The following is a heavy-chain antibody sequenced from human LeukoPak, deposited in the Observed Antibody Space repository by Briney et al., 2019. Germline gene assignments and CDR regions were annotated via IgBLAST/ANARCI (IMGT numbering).Heavy chain of an antibody. CDR2: IYTSGST. CDR1: GASISSYY. J-gene: IGHJ5*02. D-gene: IGHD3-16*01. CDR3: ARDSKRGKFDP. Sequence: SQTLSLTCTVSGASISSYYWSWIRQPAGKGLEWIGRIYTSGSTNYNPSLKSRVTISVDKSKNQFSLKLSSVTPEDTAVYYWARDSKRGKFDPWGQGTLVTVSS. V-gene: IGHV4-4*07.